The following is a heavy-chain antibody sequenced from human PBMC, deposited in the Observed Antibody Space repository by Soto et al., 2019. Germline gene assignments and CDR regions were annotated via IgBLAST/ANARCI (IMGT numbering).Heavy chain of an antibody. CDR3: AKLGSSSWSPDYYFDY. J-gene: IGHJ4*02. CDR1: GFTFNNYA. D-gene: IGHD2-2*01. V-gene: IGHV3-23*01. CDR2: ITDSGDDT. Sequence: EVQLLESGGGLVQPGGSLRLSCAASGFTFNNYAMGWVRQAPGKGLEWVSAITDSGDDTYYIDSVKGRFTISRDNSKSTLYLPMNSLRAEDTAIYYCAKLGSSSWSPDYYFDYWGQGTLVTVSS.